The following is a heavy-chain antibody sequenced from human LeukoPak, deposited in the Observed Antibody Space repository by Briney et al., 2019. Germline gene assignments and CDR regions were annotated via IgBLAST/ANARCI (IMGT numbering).Heavy chain of an antibody. V-gene: IGHV3-23*01. CDR2: ISGSGGST. Sequence: GGSLRLSCAASGFTFSSYAMSWVRQAPGKGLEWVSAISGSGGSTYYADSVKGRFTISRDNSKNTLYLQMNSLRAEDTAVYYCAKGGGVAVASIVDCWGQGTLVTVSS. J-gene: IGHJ4*02. CDR3: AKGGGVAVASIVDC. CDR1: GFTFSSYA. D-gene: IGHD6-19*01.